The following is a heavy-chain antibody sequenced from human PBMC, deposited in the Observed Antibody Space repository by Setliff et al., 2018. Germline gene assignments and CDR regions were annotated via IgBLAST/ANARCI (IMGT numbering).Heavy chain of an antibody. J-gene: IGHJ4*02. V-gene: IGHV4-34*01. Sequence: SETLSLTCAVYGGSFSGYYWSWIRQPPGKGLEWIGEINHSGSTNYNPSLKSRVTISVDTSKNQFSQKLSSVTAADTAVYYCARVVPAAMYFDYWGQGTLVTVSS. CDR1: GGSFSGYY. CDR2: INHSGST. D-gene: IGHD2-2*01. CDR3: ARVVPAAMYFDY.